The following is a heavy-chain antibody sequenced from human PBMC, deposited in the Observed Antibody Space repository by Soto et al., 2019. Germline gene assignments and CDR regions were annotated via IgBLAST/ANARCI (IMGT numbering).Heavy chain of an antibody. V-gene: IGHV3-23*01. CDR1: GFTIRSHA. J-gene: IGHJ2*01. D-gene: IGHD4-4*01. CDR3: APRDTTTVTYNSYLDL. CDR2: FSGSGGST. Sequence: PGGFLRLACTASGFTIRSHAMSWVRQAPGKGVEWVSAFSGSGGSTSYADSVKGRFTISRDNSNNTLYLQMNSLRAEDTAVYYCAPRDTTTVTYNSYLDLWGPCTLFTVSA.